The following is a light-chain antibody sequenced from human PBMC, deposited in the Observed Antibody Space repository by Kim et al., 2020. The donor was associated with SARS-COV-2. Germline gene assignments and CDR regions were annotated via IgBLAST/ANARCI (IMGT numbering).Light chain of an antibody. Sequence: ASVGGRVTSTCRASHGSRKYLAWLQQKAGKAPTSLIYDASNWQAGVPSRFSGSGSGTDFTLTISSLQPEDFATYYCQQYDGYPISFGQGTRLEIK. V-gene: IGKV1-16*01. CDR3: QQYDGYPIS. CDR1: HGSRKY. J-gene: IGKJ5*01. CDR2: DAS.